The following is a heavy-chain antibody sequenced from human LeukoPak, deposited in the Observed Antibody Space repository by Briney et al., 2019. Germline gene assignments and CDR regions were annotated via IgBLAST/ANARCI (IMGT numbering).Heavy chain of an antibody. V-gene: IGHV4-61*01. CDR3: ARDPLAMGTRTYGMDV. CDR2: IYYSGSN. D-gene: IGHD6-19*01. CDR1: GGSVSSGSYY. J-gene: IGHJ6*04. Sequence: SETLSLTCTVSGGSVSSGSYYWSWLRQPPGTGLEWIGYIYYSGSNNYNPSLRSRVTISVDTYKNQFSLKLSSVTAADTAVYYCARDPLAMGTRTYGMDVWGKGTTVTVSS.